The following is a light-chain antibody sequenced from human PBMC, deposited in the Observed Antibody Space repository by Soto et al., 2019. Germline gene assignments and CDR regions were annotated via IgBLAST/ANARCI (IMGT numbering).Light chain of an antibody. Sequence: EIVLTQSPGTLSLSPGERATLSCRASQSVSSSYLAWYQQKPGQAPRLLLYGASSRATGIPDRFSGSGSGTAFTLTISRLEPEDFAVYYCQQYGSSPLYTFGHGTKREIK. CDR3: QQYGSSPLYT. J-gene: IGKJ2*01. CDR1: QSVSSSY. V-gene: IGKV3-20*01. CDR2: GAS.